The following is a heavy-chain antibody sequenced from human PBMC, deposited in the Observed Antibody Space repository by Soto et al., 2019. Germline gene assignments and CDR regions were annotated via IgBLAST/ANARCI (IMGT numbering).Heavy chain of an antibody. CDR1: GFTFSSYA. CDR3: ARDAGAVAGTDSYYYYYGMDV. J-gene: IGHJ6*02. D-gene: IGHD6-19*01. V-gene: IGHV3-23*01. CDR2: ISGSGGST. Sequence: EVQLLESGGGLVQPGGSLRLSCAASGFTFSSYAMSWVRQAPGKGLEWVSAISGSGGSTYYADSVKGRFTISRDNSKNTLYLQMNSLRAEDTAVYYCARDAGAVAGTDSYYYYYGMDVWGQGTTVTVSS.